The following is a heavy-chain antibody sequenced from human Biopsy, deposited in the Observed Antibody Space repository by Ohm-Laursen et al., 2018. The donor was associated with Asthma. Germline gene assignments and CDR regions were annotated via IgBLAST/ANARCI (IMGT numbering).Heavy chain of an antibody. J-gene: IGHJ3*02. D-gene: IGHD4-23*01. CDR1: GFTFHNYV. CDR3: ARAYGGNFFSGAFDI. V-gene: IGHV3-30*14. Sequence: SLRLSCAASGFTFHNYVMHWVRQAPGKGLEWVAVISNDGKNEYYGDSVKGRFTISRDKSKNTLSLQMNSLRAEDTAVYYCARAYGGNFFSGAFDIWGQGTMVTVSS. CDR2: ISNDGKNE.